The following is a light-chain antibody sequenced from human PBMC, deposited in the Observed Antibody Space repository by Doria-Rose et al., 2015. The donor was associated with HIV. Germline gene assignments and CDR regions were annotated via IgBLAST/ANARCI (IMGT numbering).Light chain of an antibody. CDR2: CAS. V-gene: IGKV4-1*01. CDR3: QQYYDTPS. Sequence: DIQMTQSPESLGMSLGERAALNCKSNQSLLYTSKNYLAWYQQKPGQPPKLLIYCASTRQSAVPARFSGSRSGTDFTLTISSLEAEDVAVYYCQQYYDTPSFGPGTTVDIK. J-gene: IGKJ3*01. CDR1: QSLLYTSKNY.